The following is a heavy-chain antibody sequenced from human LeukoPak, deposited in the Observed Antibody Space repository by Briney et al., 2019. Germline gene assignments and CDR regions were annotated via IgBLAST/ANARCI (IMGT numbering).Heavy chain of an antibody. D-gene: IGHD3-10*01. CDR2: ISYDGSNK. J-gene: IGHJ4*02. Sequence: EPGRSLRLSCAASGFTFSSYGMHWVRQAPGKGLEWVAVISYDGSNKYYADSVKGRFTISRDNSKNTLYLQMNSLRAEDTAVYYCAKVWHRGVILPGLDYWGQGTLVTVSS. V-gene: IGHV3-30*18. CDR1: GFTFSSYG. CDR3: AKVWHRGVILPGLDY.